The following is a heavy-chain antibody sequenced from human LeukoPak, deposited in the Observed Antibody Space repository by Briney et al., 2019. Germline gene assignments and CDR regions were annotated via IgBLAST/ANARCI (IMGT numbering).Heavy chain of an antibody. D-gene: IGHD3-10*01. CDR1: GYTFTSYD. Sequence: ASVKVSCKASGYTFTSYDINWVRQAPGPGLEWMGWMNPNSGNTGYAQKFQGRVTATRNTSISTAYMQLSSLRSEDTAVYYCARGIWTTFRSITMVRGVMGYWGQGTLVTVSS. CDR3: ARGIWTTFRSITMVRGVMGY. CDR2: MNPNSGNT. J-gene: IGHJ4*02. V-gene: IGHV1-8*01.